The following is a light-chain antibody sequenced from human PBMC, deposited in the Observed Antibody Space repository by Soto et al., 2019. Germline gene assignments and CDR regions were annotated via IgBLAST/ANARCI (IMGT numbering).Light chain of an antibody. CDR3: QQYNSYCT. J-gene: IGKJ1*01. CDR1: QSISSW. V-gene: IGKV1-5*01. Sequence: DIQMTQSPSTLSASVGDRVTITCRASQSISSWLAWYQQKPGKAPKLLIYDPSSLESGVPSRFSGSGSGTEFTLTISSLQPDDFATYYCQQYNSYCTFGQGTKVEIK. CDR2: DPS.